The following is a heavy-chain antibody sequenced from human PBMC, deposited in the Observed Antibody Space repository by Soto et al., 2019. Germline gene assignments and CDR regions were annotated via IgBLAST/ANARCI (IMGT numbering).Heavy chain of an antibody. V-gene: IGHV3-48*03. D-gene: IGHD4-17*01. CDR2: ISSSGSTI. J-gene: IGHJ5*02. CDR1: GFTFSSYE. Sequence: PVGSLRLSCAASGFTFSSYEMNWVRQAPGKGLEWVSYISSSGSTIYYADSVKGRFTISRDNAKNSLYLQMNSLRAEDTAVYYCARVSDYGDYEWFDPWGQGTLVTVSS. CDR3: ARVSDYGDYEWFDP.